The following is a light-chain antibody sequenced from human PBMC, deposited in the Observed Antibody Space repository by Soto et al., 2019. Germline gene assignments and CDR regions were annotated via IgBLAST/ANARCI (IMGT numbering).Light chain of an antibody. CDR3: SSYTTSSSYV. J-gene: IGLJ1*01. CDR1: SSDVGAYNY. V-gene: IGLV2-14*01. Sequence: QSALTQPASVSGSPGQSITISCTGTSSDVGAYNYVSWYQQHPGKAPKLMIYDVSNRPSGVSNRFSGSKSANTASLTISGLQAEDEADYYCSSYTTSSSYVFGTGIKVTVL. CDR2: DVS.